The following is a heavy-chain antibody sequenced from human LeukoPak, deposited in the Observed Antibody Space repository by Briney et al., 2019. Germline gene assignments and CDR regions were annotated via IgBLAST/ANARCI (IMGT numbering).Heavy chain of an antibody. CDR3: ARDNGSPRAYNYYGMDV. CDR2: IGASNSPI. CDR1: GFTFSSYG. Sequence: GGSLRLSCAASGFTFSSYGMHWVRQAPGKGLEWVSHIGASNSPIYYGDSVKGRFTISRDNAKNSLYLQMNSLRAEDTAVCYCARDNGSPRAYNYYGMDVWGQGTTVTVSS. D-gene: IGHD1-26*01. V-gene: IGHV3-48*04. J-gene: IGHJ6*02.